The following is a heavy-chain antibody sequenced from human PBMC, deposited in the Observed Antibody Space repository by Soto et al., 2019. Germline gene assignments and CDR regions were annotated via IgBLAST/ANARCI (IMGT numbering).Heavy chain of an antibody. Sequence: TSETLSLTCTVSGGSISSSYWSWIRQPPGKGLEWIGYIYDSGSTYYNSSLKSRVTMSVDTSKNQFSLKLSSVTAADTAVYYCARYSYGTRYWFDPWGQGTLVTVSS. CDR2: IYDSGST. CDR1: GGSISSSY. V-gene: IGHV4-59*08. D-gene: IGHD5-18*01. CDR3: ARYSYGTRYWFDP. J-gene: IGHJ5*02.